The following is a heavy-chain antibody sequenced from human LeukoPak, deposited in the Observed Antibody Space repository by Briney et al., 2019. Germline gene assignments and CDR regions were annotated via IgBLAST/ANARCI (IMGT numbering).Heavy chain of an antibody. J-gene: IGHJ4*02. V-gene: IGHV3-23*01. Sequence: GGSLRLSCAASGFTFSSYSMSWVRQAPGKGLEWVSAMTGGGDYTNYADSVKGRFTVSRDDSKITLYLQMDSLRAEDTAIYYCAKRSMVSSGYFDYWGQGTLVTVSS. CDR3: AKRSMVSSGYFDY. D-gene: IGHD3-10*01. CDR2: MTGGGDYT. CDR1: GFTFSSYS.